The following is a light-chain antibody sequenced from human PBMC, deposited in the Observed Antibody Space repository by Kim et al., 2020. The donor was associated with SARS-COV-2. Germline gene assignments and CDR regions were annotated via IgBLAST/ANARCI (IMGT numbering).Light chain of an antibody. CDR2: GAS. CDR1: QSVNSI. CDR3: QQYDNWPPYT. Sequence: VSQGERATLSCRASQSVNSILAWYQQKPGQAPMLLIYGASTRATGIPARFSGSGSGTEFTLTISSLQSEDFAVFYCQQYDNWPPYTFGQGTKLEI. J-gene: IGKJ2*01. V-gene: IGKV3-15*01.